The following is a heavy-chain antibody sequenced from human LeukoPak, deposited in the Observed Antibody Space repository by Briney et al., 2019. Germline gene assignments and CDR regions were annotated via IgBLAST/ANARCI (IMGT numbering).Heavy chain of an antibody. D-gene: IGHD2-2*01. V-gene: IGHV3-73*01. J-gene: IGHJ6*04. CDR1: GFTFSGSA. Sequence: PGGSLKLSCAAPGFTFSGSAMHWVRQASGKGLEWVGRIRSKANSYATAYAASVKGRMTIHRDDSKHTAYLQMNSLKTDDTAVYYCTRHGDIVVVPAAISYYYYGMDVWGKGTTVTVSS. CDR2: IRSKANSYAT. CDR3: TRHGDIVVVPAAISYYYYGMDV.